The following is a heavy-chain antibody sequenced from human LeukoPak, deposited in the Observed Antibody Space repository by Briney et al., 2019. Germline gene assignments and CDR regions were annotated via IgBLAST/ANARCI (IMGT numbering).Heavy chain of an antibody. J-gene: IGHJ4*02. Sequence: PSETLSLTCAVYGGSFSGYYWSWIRQPPGKGLEWIGEINHSGSTNYNPSLKSRVTISVDTSKNQFSLKLSSVTAADTAVYYCARGLYSSPFDYWGQGTLVTVSS. D-gene: IGHD6-13*01. CDR3: ARGLYSSPFDY. CDR2: INHSGST. V-gene: IGHV4-34*01. CDR1: GGSFSGYY.